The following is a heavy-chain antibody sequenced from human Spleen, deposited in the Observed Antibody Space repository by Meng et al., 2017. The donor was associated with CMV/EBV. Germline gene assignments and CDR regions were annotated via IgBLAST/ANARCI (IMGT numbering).Heavy chain of an antibody. CDR3: ARDRGIASAGTGFDY. D-gene: IGHD6-13*01. J-gene: IGHJ4*02. CDR2: ISTSSSYI. Sequence: GESLKISCAASGFSFSNYEMNWVRQAPGNGLEWVSSISTSSSYIYYADSVKGRFTISRDNAKNSLFLHMNSLRAEDTAVYYCARDRGIASAGTGFDYWGQGTLVTVSS. V-gene: IGHV3-21*01. CDR1: GFSFSNYE.